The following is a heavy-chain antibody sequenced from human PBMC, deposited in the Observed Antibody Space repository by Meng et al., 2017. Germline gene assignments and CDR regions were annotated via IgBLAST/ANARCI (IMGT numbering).Heavy chain of an antibody. CDR3: LDEAPRSDY. CDR2: ISGDGSIT. Sequence: EVQLVEFGGGLVHAGGSLRLSCAASGFTFNNYWMHWVRQVPGKGLVWVSRISGDGSITNYADSVKGRFTISRDNAKNTLYLQMNSLRPEDTAVYYCLDEAPRSDYWGQGSLVTVSS. D-gene: IGHD1-1*01. J-gene: IGHJ4*02. CDR1: GFTFNNYW. V-gene: IGHV3-74*01.